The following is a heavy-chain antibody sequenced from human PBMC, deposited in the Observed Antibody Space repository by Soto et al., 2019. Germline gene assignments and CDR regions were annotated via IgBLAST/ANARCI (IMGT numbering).Heavy chain of an antibody. Sequence: SQTLSLTCAISGDSVSSNSAAWNWIRQSPSRGLEWLGRTYYRSKWYNDYAVSVKSRITINPDTSKNQFSLQLNSVTPEDTAVYYCARVRPLQEPRREIYGHYLDYWGQGTLCSISS. CDR3: ARVRPLQEPRREIYGHYLDY. D-gene: IGHD4-17*01. CDR1: GDSVSSNSAA. J-gene: IGHJ4*02. CDR2: TYYRSKWYN. V-gene: IGHV6-1*01.